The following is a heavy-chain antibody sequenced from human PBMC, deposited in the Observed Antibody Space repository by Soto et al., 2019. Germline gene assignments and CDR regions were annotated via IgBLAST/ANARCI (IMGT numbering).Heavy chain of an antibody. Sequence: QVQLVESGGGVVQPGRSLRLSCAASGFTFSSYGMHWVRQAPGKGLEWVAVISYDGSNKYYADSVKGRFTISRDNSKNTLYLQMNSLRAEDTAVYYCAKIGGTAAAGGFDYWGQGTLVTVSS. CDR1: GFTFSSYG. CDR3: AKIGGTAAAGGFDY. D-gene: IGHD6-13*01. CDR2: ISYDGSNK. J-gene: IGHJ4*02. V-gene: IGHV3-30*18.